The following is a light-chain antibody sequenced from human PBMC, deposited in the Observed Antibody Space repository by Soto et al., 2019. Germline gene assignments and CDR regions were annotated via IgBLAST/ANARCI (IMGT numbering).Light chain of an antibody. CDR1: QTISSTF. CDR3: QQFGSSPT. J-gene: IGKJ4*01. V-gene: IGKV3-20*01. Sequence: EIVLTQSPGTLSLSPGERATLLCRASQTISSTFLAWYQQKPGQAPRLLIYCASSRATGIPDRFSGSGSGTDFTLTISRLEPEDFAVYYCQQFGSSPTFGGGTKVEIK. CDR2: CAS.